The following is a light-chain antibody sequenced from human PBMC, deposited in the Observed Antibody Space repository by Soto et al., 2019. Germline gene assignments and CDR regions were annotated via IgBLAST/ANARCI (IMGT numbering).Light chain of an antibody. J-gene: IGKJ1*01. CDR2: DAS. Sequence: DIQVTQSPSTLSASVGERVTITCRASQSISSWLAWYQQKPGKAPKLLIYDASSLESGVPSRFSGSGSGTEFTLTISSMQPDDFATFYCQQYNGYSRTFGQGTKVDI. CDR3: QQYNGYSRT. V-gene: IGKV1-5*01. CDR1: QSISSW.